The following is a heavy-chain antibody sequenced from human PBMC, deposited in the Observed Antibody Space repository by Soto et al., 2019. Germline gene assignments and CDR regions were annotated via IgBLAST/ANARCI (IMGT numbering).Heavy chain of an antibody. Sequence: ASVKVSCKASGYTFTGYYMHWVRQAPGQGLEWMGWINPNSGGTNYAQKFQGWVTMTRDTSISTAYMELSRLRSDDTTVYYCARVPAGLGYCSGGSCRGAFDIWGQGTMVTVSS. D-gene: IGHD2-15*01. CDR1: GYTFTGYY. CDR2: INPNSGGT. V-gene: IGHV1-2*04. CDR3: ARVPAGLGYCSGGSCRGAFDI. J-gene: IGHJ3*02.